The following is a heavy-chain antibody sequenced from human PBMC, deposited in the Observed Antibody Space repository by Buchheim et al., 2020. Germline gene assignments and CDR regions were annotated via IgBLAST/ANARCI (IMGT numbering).Heavy chain of an antibody. D-gene: IGHD3-10*01. CDR3: ASTPIVRGFTSY. Sequence: QVQLQESGPGLVKPSQTLSLTCTVSGGSISSGGCYWSWIRQHPGQGLEWIGYINYSGSTYSNPSLKIRVSIYVATTKNSFSLKLSSVTAAGTAVYCWASTPIVRGFTSYWGQGTL. CDR2: INYSGST. J-gene: IGHJ4*02. CDR1: GGSISSGGCY. V-gene: IGHV4-31*03.